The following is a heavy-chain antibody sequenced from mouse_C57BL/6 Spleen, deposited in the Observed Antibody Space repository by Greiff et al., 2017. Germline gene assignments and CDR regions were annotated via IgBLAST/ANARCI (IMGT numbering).Heavy chain of an antibody. CDR1: GFTFSSYA. V-gene: IGHV5-4*01. Sequence: DVHLVESGGGLVKPGGSLKLSCAASGFTFSSYAMSWVRQTPEKRLEWVATISDGGSYTYYPDNVKGRFTISRDNAKNNLYLQMSHLKSEDTARYYCARGNGENAWFAYWGEGSLVTVSA. CDR3: ARGNGENAWFAY. J-gene: IGHJ3*01. CDR2: ISDGGSYT.